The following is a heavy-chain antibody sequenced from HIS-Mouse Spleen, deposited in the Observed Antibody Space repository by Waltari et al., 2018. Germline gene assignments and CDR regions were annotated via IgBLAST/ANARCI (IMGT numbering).Heavy chain of an antibody. D-gene: IGHD4-4*01. CDR1: GYTFTSYD. J-gene: IGHJ4*02. CDR3: ARGHDYSNYFDY. CDR2: MNPNRGNT. Sequence: QVQLVQSGAEVKKPGASVKVSCKASGYTFTSYDINWVRQATGQGLEWMGWMNPNRGNTGNAQKFQGRVTMTRNTSISTAYMELSSLRSEDTAVYYCARGHDYSNYFDYWGQGTLVTVSS. V-gene: IGHV1-8*01.